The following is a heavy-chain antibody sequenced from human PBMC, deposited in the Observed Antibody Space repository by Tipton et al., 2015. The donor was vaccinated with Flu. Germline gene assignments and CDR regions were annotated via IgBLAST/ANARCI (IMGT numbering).Heavy chain of an antibody. CDR1: GYTFTSYY. J-gene: IGHJ3*02. CDR3: ARVLLWFGEPVGDAFDI. D-gene: IGHD3-10*01. Sequence: QLVQSGAEVKKPGASVKVSCKASGYTFTSYYMHWVRQAPGQGLEWMGIINPSGGNTSYAQKFQGRVTMTRDTSTSTVYMELSSLRSEDTAVYYCARVLLWFGEPVGDAFDIWGQGTMVTVSS. CDR2: INPSGGNT. V-gene: IGHV1-46*01.